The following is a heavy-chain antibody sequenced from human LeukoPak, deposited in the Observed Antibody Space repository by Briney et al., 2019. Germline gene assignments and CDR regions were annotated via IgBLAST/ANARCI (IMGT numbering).Heavy chain of an antibody. CDR1: GFTFSSYG. J-gene: IGHJ4*02. Sequence: PGGSLRLSCAASGFTFSSYGMHWVRQAPGKGLEWVAVISYDGSNKYYADSVKGRFTISRDNSKNTLYLQMNSLRAEDTAVYYCAKDGYSSGWYGLYYFDYWGQGTLATVSS. V-gene: IGHV3-30*18. CDR2: ISYDGSNK. CDR3: AKDGYSSGWYGLYYFDY. D-gene: IGHD6-19*01.